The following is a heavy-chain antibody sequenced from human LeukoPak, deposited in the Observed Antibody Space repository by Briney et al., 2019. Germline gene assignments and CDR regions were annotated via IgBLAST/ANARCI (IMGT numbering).Heavy chain of an antibody. CDR3: ASTYYYGSGSYRPFDY. V-gene: IGHV1-46*01. Sequence: ASVKVSCKASGYTFTGYYMHWVRQAPAQGLEWMGIINPSGGSTSYAQKFQGRVTMTRDTSTSTVYMELSSLRSEDTAVYYCASTYYYGSGSYRPFDYWGQGTLVTVSS. D-gene: IGHD3-10*01. CDR2: INPSGGST. J-gene: IGHJ4*02. CDR1: GYTFTGYY.